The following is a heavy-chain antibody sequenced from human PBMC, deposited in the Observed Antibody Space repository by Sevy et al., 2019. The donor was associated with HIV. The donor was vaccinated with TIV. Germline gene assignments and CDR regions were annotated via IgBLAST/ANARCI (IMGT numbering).Heavy chain of an antibody. CDR2: IYTSGST. CDR3: ARGPGGIVVVRAAIHIGRSGFDP. Sequence: SETLSLTCTVSGGSISSYYWSWIRQPAGKGLEWIGRIYTSGSTNYNPSLKSRVTMSVDTSKNQFSLKLSSVTAADTAVYYCARGPGGIVVVRAAIHIGRSGFDPWGQGTLVTVSS. CDR1: GGSISSYY. V-gene: IGHV4-4*07. J-gene: IGHJ5*02. D-gene: IGHD2-2*01.